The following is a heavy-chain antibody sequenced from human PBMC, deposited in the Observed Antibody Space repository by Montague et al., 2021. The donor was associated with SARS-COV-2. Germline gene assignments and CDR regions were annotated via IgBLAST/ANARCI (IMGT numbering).Heavy chain of an antibody. CDR1: GGSISSGGYY. CDR2: IYYSGST. CDR3: ARVLAGYGSGVSCYTGGYFDL. J-gene: IGHJ2*01. D-gene: IGHD2-15*01. V-gene: IGHV4-31*03. Sequence: TLSLTCTVSGGSISSGGYYWSWIRQHPGKGLEWIGYIYYSGSTYYNPSLKIRVTISVDTSKNQFSLKLSSVTAADTAVYYCARVLAGYGSGVSCYTGGYFDLWGRGTLVTVSS.